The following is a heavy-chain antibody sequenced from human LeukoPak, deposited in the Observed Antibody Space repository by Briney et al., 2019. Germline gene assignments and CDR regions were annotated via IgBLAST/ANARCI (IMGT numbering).Heavy chain of an antibody. J-gene: IGHJ4*02. CDR1: GGTFSSYA. CDR3: AGAYYCGSGSYYTLGGFDY. V-gene: IGHV1-69*06. Sequence: SSVTVSCKASGGTFSSYAISWVRQAPGQGLEWMGGIIPIFGAANQAQKFQGRVTITADKDTSTAYLELSSLGSEDTAVYYCAGAYYCGSGSYYTLGGFDYWGQEGLVTVSS. CDR2: IIPIFGAA. D-gene: IGHD3-10*01.